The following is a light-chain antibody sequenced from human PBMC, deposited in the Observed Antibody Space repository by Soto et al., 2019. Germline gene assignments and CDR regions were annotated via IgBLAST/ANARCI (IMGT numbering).Light chain of an antibody. CDR2: GAS. CDR1: QSVSSIY. Sequence: EIELTQSPGTLSLSPGERATLSCRASQSVSSIYLVWYQQKPGEAPRLLIYGASSSATGIPDRFSGSGSGTDFTLTISRLEPEDFAVYYCQQYGSSPQTFGQGTKGDI. V-gene: IGKV3-20*01. CDR3: QQYGSSPQT. J-gene: IGKJ1*01.